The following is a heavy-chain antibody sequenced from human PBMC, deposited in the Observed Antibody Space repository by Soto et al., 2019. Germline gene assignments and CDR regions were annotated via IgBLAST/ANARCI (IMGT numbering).Heavy chain of an antibody. CDR1: GGSISSGDYY. D-gene: IGHD4-17*01. J-gene: IGHJ5*02. CDR3: ARAYGDYQQNNWFDP. V-gene: IGHV4-30-4*01. CDR2: IYYTGIT. Sequence: SETLSLTCTVSGGSISSGDYYWSWIRQPPGKGLEWIGYIYYTGITYYNPSLKSRVTISVDTSKNYFSLNLSSVTAADTAVYNCARAYGDYQQNNWFDPWGQGTQVTVSS.